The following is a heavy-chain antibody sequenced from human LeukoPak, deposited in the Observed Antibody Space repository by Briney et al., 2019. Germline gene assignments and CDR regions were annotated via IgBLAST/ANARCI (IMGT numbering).Heavy chain of an antibody. V-gene: IGHV3-30*18. CDR2: ISYDGSNN. Sequence: GRSLRLSCAASGFTFSSYGMHWVRQAPGKGLEWVAVISYDGSNNYYADSVKGRFTISRDNSKNTLYLQMNSLRAEDTAAYYCAKGSTYYYDSSGYSDYFDDWGQGTLVTVSS. J-gene: IGHJ4*02. CDR3: AKGSTYYYDSSGYSDYFDD. CDR1: GFTFSSYG. D-gene: IGHD3-22*01.